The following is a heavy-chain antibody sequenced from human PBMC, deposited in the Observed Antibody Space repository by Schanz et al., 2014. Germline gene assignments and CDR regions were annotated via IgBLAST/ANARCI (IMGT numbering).Heavy chain of an antibody. CDR2: ISGSGGST. CDR1: GFTFSSYA. Sequence: EVQLLESGGGLVQPGGSLRLSCAASGFTFSSYAMSWVRQAPGKGLEWVSGISGSGGSTYYADSVKGRFTISRDNSKNTRYLQMNSLRAEDTAVYYCAKDSTHIDIVLVPTAIDYWGQGTLVTVSA. CDR3: AKDSTHIDIVLVPTAIDY. J-gene: IGHJ4*02. D-gene: IGHD2-2*01. V-gene: IGHV3-23*01.